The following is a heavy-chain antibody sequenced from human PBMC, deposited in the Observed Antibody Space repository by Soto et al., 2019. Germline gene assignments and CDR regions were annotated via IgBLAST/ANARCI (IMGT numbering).Heavy chain of an antibody. D-gene: IGHD4-17*01. CDR2: ISSSSSTI. V-gene: IGHV3-48*01. Sequence: EVQLVESGGGLVQPGGSLRLSCAASGFTFSSYSMNWVRQAPGKGLEWVSYISSSSSTIYYAASVKGRFTISRDNAKNPLYLQMNSLRAEDTAVYYCARERAADYGAADVWGEGTTITVSS. CDR1: GFTFSSYS. CDR3: ARERAADYGAADV. J-gene: IGHJ6*01.